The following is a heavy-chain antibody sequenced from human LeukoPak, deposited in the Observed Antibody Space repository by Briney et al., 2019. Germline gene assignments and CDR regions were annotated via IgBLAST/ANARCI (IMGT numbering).Heavy chain of an antibody. CDR2: ISFDETKK. Sequence: PGGSLRLSCAASGFSFSKYAMHWVRQAPGKGLEWVAVISFDETKKYYADSVKGRFTISRDNSNNTLFLHMNSLKTEDTAVYFCARMKVIKGASLDYWGQGSLVTVSS. J-gene: IGHJ4*02. CDR1: GFSFSKYA. CDR3: ARMKVIKGASLDY. D-gene: IGHD2/OR15-2a*01. V-gene: IGHV3-30-3*01.